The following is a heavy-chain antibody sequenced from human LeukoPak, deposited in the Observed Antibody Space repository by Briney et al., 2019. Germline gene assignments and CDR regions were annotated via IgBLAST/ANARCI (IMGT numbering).Heavy chain of an antibody. CDR3: ARHTWQWLPFDD. CDR1: GASISSSNW. Sequence: SETLSLTCAVSGASISSSNWWSWVRQPPGRRLEWIGEIYHSGSSNYNPSLKSRVTLSVDSSKNQLFMNLSSVTAADTAVYYCARHTWQWLPFDDWGQGTQVTISS. J-gene: IGHJ4*02. V-gene: IGHV4-4*02. CDR2: IYHSGSS. D-gene: IGHD5-12*01.